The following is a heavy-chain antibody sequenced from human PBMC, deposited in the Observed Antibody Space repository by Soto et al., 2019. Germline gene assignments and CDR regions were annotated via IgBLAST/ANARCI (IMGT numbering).Heavy chain of an antibody. J-gene: IGHJ5*02. V-gene: IGHV3-23*01. CDR3: VKDKYDSGSSMGNWFDP. D-gene: IGHD3-10*01. Sequence: EVQLLESGGDLVQRGGSLRLSCAAYGFTFSKYAMSWVRQAPGKGLEWVSSISAGGGTTYYADSVKGRFTISRDNSENPLYLHLNSLRADDTAIFYCVKDKYDSGSSMGNWFDPWGQGTLVTVSS. CDR2: ISAGGGTT. CDR1: GFTFSKYA.